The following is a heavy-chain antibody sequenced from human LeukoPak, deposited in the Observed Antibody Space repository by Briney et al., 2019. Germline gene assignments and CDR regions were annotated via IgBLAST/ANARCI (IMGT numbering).Heavy chain of an antibody. D-gene: IGHD3-22*01. J-gene: IGHJ1*01. Sequence: RPGGSLRLSCAASGFTFSSYAMSWVRQALGKGLEWVSGISGSGGSTYYGDSVKGRFTISRDNSKNTLYLQMNSLRAEDTAVYYCAKGIQRGYDSSNGCFQHWGQGTLVTVSA. CDR1: GFTFSSYA. CDR3: AKGIQRGYDSSNGCFQH. CDR2: ISGSGGST. V-gene: IGHV3-23*01.